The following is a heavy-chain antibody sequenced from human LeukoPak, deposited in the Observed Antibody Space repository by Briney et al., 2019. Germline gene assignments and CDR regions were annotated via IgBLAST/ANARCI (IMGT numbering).Heavy chain of an antibody. CDR3: AKEGAAPGPDFDY. J-gene: IGHJ4*02. Sequence: PSETLSLTCTVSGASIRSYYWSWIRQSAGKGLEWIGRVVPSGSTDYNPSLKSRVTMSVDTSKNQFSLKLNSVTAADTAVYYCAKEGAAPGPDFDYRGQGTLVIVSS. CDR1: GASIRSYY. D-gene: IGHD6-13*01. V-gene: IGHV4-4*07. CDR2: VVPSGST.